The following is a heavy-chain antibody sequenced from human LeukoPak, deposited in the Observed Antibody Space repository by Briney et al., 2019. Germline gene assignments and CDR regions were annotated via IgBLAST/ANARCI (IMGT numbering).Heavy chain of an antibody. CDR3: ARDGVDSSSWYYYYMDV. V-gene: IGHV3-7*01. CDR2: IKQDGSEK. Sequence: GGSLRLSCAASGFTFSSYWMSWVRQAPGKGLEWVANIKQDGSEKYYVDSVKGRFTISRDNAKNSLYLQMNSLRAEDTAVYYCARDGVDSSSWYYYYMDVWGKGTTVTVSS. J-gene: IGHJ6*03. D-gene: IGHD6-13*01. CDR1: GFTFSSYW.